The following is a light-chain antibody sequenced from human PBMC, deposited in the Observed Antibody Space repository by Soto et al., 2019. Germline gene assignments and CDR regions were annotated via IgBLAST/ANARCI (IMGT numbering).Light chain of an antibody. CDR1: QSLLHSDGNTY. Sequence: DIVMTQTPLSSPVTLGQPASISCRSSQSLLHSDGNTYLSWLQQRPGQPPRLLIYEVFNRFSGVPDRFSGSGAGTDFTLKISRVEAEDVGIYYCMQATQFPITFGPGTKVDIK. V-gene: IGKV2-24*01. CDR3: MQATQFPIT. CDR2: EVF. J-gene: IGKJ3*01.